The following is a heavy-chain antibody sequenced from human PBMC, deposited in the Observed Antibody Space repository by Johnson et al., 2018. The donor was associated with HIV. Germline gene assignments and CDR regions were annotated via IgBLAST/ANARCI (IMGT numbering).Heavy chain of an antibody. D-gene: IGHD3-10*01. V-gene: IGHV3-30*02. CDR2: IRYDGSNK. J-gene: IGHJ3*02. Sequence: QVQVVESGGGVVQPGGSLRLSCAASGFTFTSYGMHWVRQAPGKGLEWVAFIRYDGSNKYYADSVKGRFTISRDNPKNTLYLQMNSLGAEDAAVYYCATPYGSGSYDAFDIWGQGTMVTVSS. CDR3: ATPYGSGSYDAFDI. CDR1: GFTFTSYG.